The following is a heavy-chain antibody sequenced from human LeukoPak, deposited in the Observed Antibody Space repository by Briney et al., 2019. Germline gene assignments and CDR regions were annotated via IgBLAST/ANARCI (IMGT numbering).Heavy chain of an antibody. J-gene: IGHJ6*04. V-gene: IGHV3-30*18. CDR3: AKGDPYYGMDV. CDR2: ISYDGGNK. Sequence: GRSLRLSCAASGFTFSSYGMHWVRQAPGKGLEWVAVISYDGGNKYYADSVKGRFTISRDNSKNTLYLQMNSLRAEDTAVYYCAKGDPYYGMDVWGKGTTVTVSS. CDR1: GFTFSSYG.